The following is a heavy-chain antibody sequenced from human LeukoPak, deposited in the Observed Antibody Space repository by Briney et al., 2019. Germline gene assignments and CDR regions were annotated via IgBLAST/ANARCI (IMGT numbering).Heavy chain of an antibody. Sequence: LSLTCTVSGGSITSGSYYWSWVRQAPGKGLEWVAVISYDGSNKYYADSVKGRFTISRDNSKNTLYLQMNSLRAEDTAVYYCARGSLWLQLDYWGQGTLVTVSS. V-gene: IGHV3-30-3*01. CDR3: ARGSLWLQLDY. CDR2: ISYDGSNK. CDR1: GGSITSGSYY. J-gene: IGHJ4*02. D-gene: IGHD5-24*01.